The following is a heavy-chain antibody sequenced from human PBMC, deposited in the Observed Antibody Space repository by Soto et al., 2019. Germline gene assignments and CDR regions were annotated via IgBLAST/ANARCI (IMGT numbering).Heavy chain of an antibody. Sequence: EVQLLESGGGLVQTGGSLRLSCAASGFTFSSYAMSWVRQAPGKGLEWVSAIRGGGGSTYYADSVKGRFTISRDNSKNTLDLQMNSLRAEDTAVYYCTKGWFGELLFDNWGQGTLVTVSS. CDR2: IRGGGGST. V-gene: IGHV3-23*01. J-gene: IGHJ4*02. CDR1: GFTFSSYA. CDR3: TKGWFGELLFDN. D-gene: IGHD3-10*01.